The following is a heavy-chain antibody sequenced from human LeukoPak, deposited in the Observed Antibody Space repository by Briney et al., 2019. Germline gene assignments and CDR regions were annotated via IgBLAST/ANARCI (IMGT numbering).Heavy chain of an antibody. V-gene: IGHV4-34*01. CDR1: GGSFSGYY. CDR3: ARIRYCSSTSCP. J-gene: IGHJ5*02. Sequence: PSETLSLTCAVYGGSFSGYYWSWIRQPPGKGLEWIGEINHSGSTNYNPSLKSRVTISVDTSKNQFSLKLSSVTAADTAVYYCARIRYCSSTSCPWGQGTLVTVSS. CDR2: INHSGST. D-gene: IGHD2-2*01.